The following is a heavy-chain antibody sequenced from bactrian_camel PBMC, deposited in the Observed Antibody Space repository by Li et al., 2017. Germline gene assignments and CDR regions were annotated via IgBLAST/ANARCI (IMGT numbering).Heavy chain of an antibody. J-gene: IGHJ6*01. CDR3: AAARIPDESACSGRYLADFGY. D-gene: IGHD2*01. CDR1: GFTASSYY. CDR2: IYSGGPRT. V-gene: IGHV3S42*01. Sequence: VQLVESGGGSVQDGGSLRLSCAASGFTASSYYMGWFRQTPGNEREGVAAIYSGGPRTSYADSVKGRFTISKDNAKNTLYLQMNSLKPEDTAMYYCAAARIPDESACSGRYLADFGYWGQGTQVTVS.